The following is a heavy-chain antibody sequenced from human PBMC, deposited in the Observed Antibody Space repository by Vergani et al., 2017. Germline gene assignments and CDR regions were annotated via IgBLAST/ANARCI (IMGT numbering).Heavy chain of an antibody. CDR3: ARAGGGSRWNSPFDY. D-gene: IGHD2-15*01. V-gene: IGHV1-18*01. Sequence: GRVTMTTDTSTSTAYMELRSLRSDDTAVYYCARAGGGSRWNSPFDYWGQGTLVTVSS. J-gene: IGHJ4*02.